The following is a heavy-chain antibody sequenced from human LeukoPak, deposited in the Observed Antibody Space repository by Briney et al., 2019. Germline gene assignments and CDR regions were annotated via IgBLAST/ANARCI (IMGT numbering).Heavy chain of an antibody. Sequence: SETLSLTCTVSGGSISSSSYYWGWIRQPPGKGLEWIGSIYYSGSTYYNPSLKSRVTISVDTSKNQFSLKLSSVTAADTAVYYCARDEYGIAVAGKIDYWGQGTLVTVSS. CDR3: ARDEYGIAVAGKIDY. CDR1: GGSISSSSYY. V-gene: IGHV4-39*07. CDR2: IYYSGST. D-gene: IGHD6-19*01. J-gene: IGHJ4*02.